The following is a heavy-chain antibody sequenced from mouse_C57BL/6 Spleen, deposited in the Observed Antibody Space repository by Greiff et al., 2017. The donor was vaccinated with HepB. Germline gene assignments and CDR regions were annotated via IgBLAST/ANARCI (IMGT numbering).Heavy chain of an antibody. CDR3: ARERGYYRYFDV. D-gene: IGHD2-2*01. Sequence: EVKLMESGPGLVKPSQSLSLTCSVTGYSITSGYYWNWIRQFPGNKLEWMGYISYDGSNNYNPSLKNRISITRDTSKNQFFLKLNSVTTEDTATYYCARERGYYRYFDVWGTGTTVTVSS. J-gene: IGHJ1*03. CDR1: GYSITSGYY. CDR2: ISYDGSN. V-gene: IGHV3-6*01.